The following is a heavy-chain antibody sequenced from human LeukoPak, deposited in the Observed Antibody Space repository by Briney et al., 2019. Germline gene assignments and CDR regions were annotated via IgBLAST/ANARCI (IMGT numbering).Heavy chain of an antibody. CDR2: ISGSGGST. J-gene: IGHJ3*02. Sequence: HAGGSLRLSCAASGFTFSSYGMHWVRQAPGKGLQWVSAISGSGGSTYYADSVKGRFTISRDNSKYTLYLQMNSLRAEDTAVYYCAKDVVGATDPYAFDIWGQGTMVTVSS. CDR3: AKDVVGATDPYAFDI. CDR1: GFTFSSYG. V-gene: IGHV3-23*01. D-gene: IGHD1-26*01.